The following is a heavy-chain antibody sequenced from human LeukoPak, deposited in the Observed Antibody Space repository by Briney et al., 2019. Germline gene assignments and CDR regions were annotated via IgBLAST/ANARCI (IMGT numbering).Heavy chain of an antibody. CDR2: IYSGGST. CDR3: ARESGDYYYMDV. J-gene: IGHJ6*03. Sequence: GGSLRLSCAASGFTVSSHYMSWVRQAPGKGLEWVSVIYSGGSTYYADSVKGRFTISRDNSKNTLYLQMNSLRAEDTAEYYCARESGDYYYMDVWGKGTTVTVSS. CDR1: GFTVSSHY. D-gene: IGHD7-27*01. V-gene: IGHV3-53*01.